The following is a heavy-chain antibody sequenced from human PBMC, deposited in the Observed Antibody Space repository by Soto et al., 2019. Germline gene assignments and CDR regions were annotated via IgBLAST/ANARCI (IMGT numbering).Heavy chain of an antibody. D-gene: IGHD1-26*01. CDR3: ARGGYSGSYYPYYYYGMDV. CDR1: GGSFSGYD. Sequence: KPSETLSLTCAVYGGSFSGYDWSWIRQPPGKGLEWIGEINHSGSTNYNPSLKRRVTISVDTSKNQFSLKLSSVTAADTAVYYCARGGYSGSYYPYYYYGMDVWGQGTTVTVSS. J-gene: IGHJ6*02. V-gene: IGHV4-34*01. CDR2: INHSGST.